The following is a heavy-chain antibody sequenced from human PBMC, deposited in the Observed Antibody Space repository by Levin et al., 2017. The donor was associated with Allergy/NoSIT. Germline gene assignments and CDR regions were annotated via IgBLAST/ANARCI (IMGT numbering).Heavy chain of an antibody. V-gene: IGHV3-64D*06. Sequence: GGSLRLSCSASGFTLSTYAMHWVRQAPGKGLEFVSVISSNGHITFYADSVKGRFTISRDNSKNTLYLQMRSLRTEDTAVYYCAKDLGTGRSFDYWGQGTLVTVSS. CDR3: AKDLGTGRSFDY. D-gene: IGHD2-8*02. CDR2: ISSNGHIT. J-gene: IGHJ4*02. CDR1: GFTLSTYA.